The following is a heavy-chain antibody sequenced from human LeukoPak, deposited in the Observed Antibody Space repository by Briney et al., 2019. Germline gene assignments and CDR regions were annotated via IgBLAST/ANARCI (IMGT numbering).Heavy chain of an antibody. D-gene: IGHD1-26*01. CDR2: MNPNSGNT. J-gene: IGHJ5*02. CDR1: GYTFTSYD. CDR3: MRGSSGTYHGIYNWFDP. Sequence: ASVKVSCKASGYTFTSYDINWVRQASGQGLEWMGWMNPNSGNTGYAQKFQGRVTMTRSTSISAAYMELSGLRSEDTAIYYCMRGSSGTYHGIYNWFDPWGQGTLVTVSS. V-gene: IGHV1-8*01.